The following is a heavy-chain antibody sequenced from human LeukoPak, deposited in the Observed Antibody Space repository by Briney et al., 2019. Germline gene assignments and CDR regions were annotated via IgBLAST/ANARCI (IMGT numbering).Heavy chain of an antibody. V-gene: IGHV4-38-2*02. J-gene: IGHJ5*02. Sequence: SETLSLTCAVSDYSITSDYYWGWIRQPPGKGLEWIGSIYHSGSTYYNPSLKSRVTISVDTSKNQFSLKLTSVTAADAAVYYCAREGSTSGTNWFDPWGQGTLVTVSS. CDR2: IYHSGST. D-gene: IGHD3-10*01. CDR1: DYSITSDYY. CDR3: AREGSTSGTNWFDP.